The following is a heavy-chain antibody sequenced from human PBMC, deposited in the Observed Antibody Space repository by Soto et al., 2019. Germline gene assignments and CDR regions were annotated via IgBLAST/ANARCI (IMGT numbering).Heavy chain of an antibody. CDR2: ISAYNGNT. CDR3: ARATDYDYVWGIPPAAAFDI. D-gene: IGHD3-16*01. J-gene: IGHJ3*02. V-gene: IGHV1-18*01. CDR1: GYTFTSYG. Sequence: ASVKVSCKASGYTFTSYGISWVRQAPGQGLEWMGWISAYNGNTNYAQKLQGRVTMTTDTSTSTAYMELRSLRSDDTAVYYCARATDYDYVWGIPPAAAFDIWGQGTMVTVSS.